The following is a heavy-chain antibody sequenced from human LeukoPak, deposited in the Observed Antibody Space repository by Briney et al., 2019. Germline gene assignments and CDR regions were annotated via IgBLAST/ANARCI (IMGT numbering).Heavy chain of an antibody. CDR2: IIPIFGTA. CDR1: GGTFSSYA. J-gene: IGHJ4*02. D-gene: IGHD3-22*01. CDR3: AILPDYYDSSGYYYLPY. Sequence: SVKVSCKASGGTFSSYAISWVRQAPGQGLEWMGGIIPIFGTANYAQKFQGRVTITADESTSTAYMELSGLRSEDTAVYYCAILPDYYDSSGYYYLPYWGRGTLVTVSS. V-gene: IGHV1-69*01.